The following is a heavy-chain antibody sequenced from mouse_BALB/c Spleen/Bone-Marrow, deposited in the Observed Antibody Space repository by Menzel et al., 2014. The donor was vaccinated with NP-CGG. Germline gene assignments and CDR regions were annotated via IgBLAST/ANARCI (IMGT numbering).Heavy chain of an antibody. CDR3: TRRSLLSDYYSMDY. CDR1: GYTFTSYY. J-gene: IGHJ4*01. CDR2: INPGHGVT. D-gene: IGHD2-10*01. Sequence: QAPLQQPGAELVKPRASVKLSRKASGYTFTSYYLYWVKQRPGQGLEWIGEINPGHGVTKFNEKFKTKATLTVDKSSSTAYMQLSSLTSEDSAVYYCTRRSLLSDYYSMDYWGQGTSVTVSS. V-gene: IGHV1S81*02.